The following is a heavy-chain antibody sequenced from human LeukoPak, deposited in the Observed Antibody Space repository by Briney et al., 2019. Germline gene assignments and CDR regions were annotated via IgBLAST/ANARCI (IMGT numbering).Heavy chain of an antibody. Sequence: SETLSLTCAVYGGSFSGYYWSWIRQPPGKGLEWIGEINHSGSTNYNPSLKSRVTISVDTSKNQFSLKLSSVTAADTAAYYCARGSGSYQPLDYWGQGTLVTVSS. CDR3: ARGSGSYQPLDY. V-gene: IGHV4-34*01. D-gene: IGHD1-26*01. CDR2: INHSGST. CDR1: GGSFSGYY. J-gene: IGHJ4*02.